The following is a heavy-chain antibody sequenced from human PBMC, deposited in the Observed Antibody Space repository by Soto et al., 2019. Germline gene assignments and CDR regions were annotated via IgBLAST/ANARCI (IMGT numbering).Heavy chain of an antibody. CDR3: AGQGYGQQLGYYYCGMDV. Sequence: EVQLVQSGAEVKKPGESLRISCKGSGYSFTSYWISWVRQMPGKGLEWMGRIDPSDSYTNYSPSFQGHVTISADKSISTALLQWSSLKALDTAMDYCAGQGYGQQLGYYYCGMDVWGQGTTVTVSS. CDR1: GYSFTSYW. D-gene: IGHD6-13*01. V-gene: IGHV5-10-1*01. CDR2: IDPSDSYT. J-gene: IGHJ6*02.